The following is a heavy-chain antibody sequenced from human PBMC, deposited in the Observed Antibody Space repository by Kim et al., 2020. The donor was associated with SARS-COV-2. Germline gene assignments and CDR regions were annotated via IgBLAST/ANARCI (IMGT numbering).Heavy chain of an antibody. CDR2: ISGDGGYT. D-gene: IGHD2-21*02. J-gene: IGHJ4*02. CDR3: AKDAAIRLYYFDY. V-gene: IGHV3-23*01. Sequence: GGSLRLSCAASGFTFTNYAMTWVRQAPGKGLEWVSAISGDGGYTYYTDSVKGRFTISRDNSKNTLSLQMNSLRAEDTAVYYCAKDAAIRLYYFDYWGRGT. CDR1: GFTFTNYA.